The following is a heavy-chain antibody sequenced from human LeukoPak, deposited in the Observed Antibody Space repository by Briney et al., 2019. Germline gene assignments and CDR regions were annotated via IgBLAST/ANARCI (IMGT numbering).Heavy chain of an antibody. D-gene: IGHD1-26*01. J-gene: IGHJ4*02. CDR1: GGSISSSSYY. V-gene: IGHV4-39*07. Sequence: SSETLSLTCTVSGGSISSSSYYWGWIRQPPGKGLEWIGSIYYSGSTYYNPSLKSRVTISVDTSKNQFSLKLSSVTAADTAVYYCARADSGSYNYWGQGTLVTVSS. CDR3: ARADSGSYNY. CDR2: IYYSGST.